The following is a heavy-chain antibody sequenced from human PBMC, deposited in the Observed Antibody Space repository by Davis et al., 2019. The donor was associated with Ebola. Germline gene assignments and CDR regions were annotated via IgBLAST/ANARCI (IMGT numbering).Heavy chain of an antibody. CDR3: ARAQFPTTSDH. D-gene: IGHD1-1*01. V-gene: IGHV4-34*01. J-gene: IGHJ4*02. CDR1: GGSFSGYY. Sequence: MPSETLSLTCTVYGGSFSGYYWSWIRQPPGKGLEWIGEINHSGSTYYNPSLKSRVTISVDTSKNQFSLKLTSVTAADTAVYYCARAQFPTTSDHWGQGALVTVSS. CDR2: INHSGST.